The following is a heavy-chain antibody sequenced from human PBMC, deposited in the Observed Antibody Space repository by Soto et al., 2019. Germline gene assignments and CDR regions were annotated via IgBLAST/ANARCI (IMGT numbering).Heavy chain of an antibody. V-gene: IGHV4-59*01. CDR3: AREVDYYYGMDV. CDR2: IYYSGST. Sequence: SETLSLTCTVSGGSISSYCWSWIRQPPGKGLEWIGYIYYSGSTNYNPSLKSRVTISVDTSKNQFSLKLSSVTAADTAVYYCAREVDYYYGMDVWGQGTTVTVSS. J-gene: IGHJ6*02. CDR1: GGSISSYC.